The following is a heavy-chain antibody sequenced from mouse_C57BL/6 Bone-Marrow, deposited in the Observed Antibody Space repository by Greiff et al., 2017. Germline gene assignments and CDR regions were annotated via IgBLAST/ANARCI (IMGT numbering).Heavy chain of an antibody. CDR2: IDPSDSYT. CDR1: GYTFTSYW. V-gene: IGHV1-59*01. D-gene: IGHD1-1*01. J-gene: IGHJ2*01. Sequence: QVQLQQPGAELVRPGTSVKLSCKASGYTFTSYWMHWVKQRPGQGLEWIGVIDPSDSYTNYNQKFKGKATLTVDTSSSTAYMQLSSLTSEDSAVYYCAGWITTGVATGFDYWGQGTTLTVSA. CDR3: AGWITTGVATGFDY.